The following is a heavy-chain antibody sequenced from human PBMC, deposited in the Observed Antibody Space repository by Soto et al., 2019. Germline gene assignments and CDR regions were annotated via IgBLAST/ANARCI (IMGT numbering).Heavy chain of an antibody. J-gene: IGHJ6*02. D-gene: IGHD2-15*01. CDR3: AKRGDILDVSTSFVGYCMDV. V-gene: IGHV3-23*01. CDR2: IRGNGAGI. CDR1: GFTFGIYA. Sequence: GGSLRLSCVASGFTFGIYAMTWVRQAPGKGLEWVARIRGNGAGISYADSVKGRFTISRDNSKNTVYLQMNSLRADDTAVYFCAKRGDILDVSTSFVGYCMDVWGQGTTVTVSS.